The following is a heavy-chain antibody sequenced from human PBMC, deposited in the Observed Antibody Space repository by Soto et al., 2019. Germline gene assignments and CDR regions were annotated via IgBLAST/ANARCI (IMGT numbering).Heavy chain of an antibody. V-gene: IGHV1-2*02. J-gene: IGHJ4*02. D-gene: IGHD3-10*01. CDR3: ATVSGDVPE. CDR1: GPTFIAYY. CDR2: IDPKSGGT. Sequence: QLVQSGAEVKKPGASVRVSCKTSGPTFIAYYIHWVRQAPGQGLEWMGWIDPKSGGTTYEQKLMGTVTMTRDTSINTSETDLNSQTSDETAVYYYATVSGDVPEWGQVTLIPVSS.